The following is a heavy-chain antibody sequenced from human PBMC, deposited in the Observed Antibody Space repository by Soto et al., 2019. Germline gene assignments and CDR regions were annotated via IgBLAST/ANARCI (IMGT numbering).Heavy chain of an antibody. D-gene: IGHD2-2*01. CDR3: AKVVPADYYYYYYMDV. CDR1: GFTFSSYA. J-gene: IGHJ6*03. Sequence: GGSLRLSCAASGFTFSSYAMSWVRQAPGKGLEWVSAISGSGGSTYYADSVKGRFTISRDNSKNTLYLQMNSLRAEDTAVYYCAKVVPADYYYYYYMDVWGKGTTVTVSS. V-gene: IGHV3-23*01. CDR2: ISGSGGST.